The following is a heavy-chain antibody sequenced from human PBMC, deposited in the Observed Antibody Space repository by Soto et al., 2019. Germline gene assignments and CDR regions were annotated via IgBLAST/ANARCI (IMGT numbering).Heavy chain of an antibody. D-gene: IGHD3-10*01. Sequence: GESLKISCKGSGYRFTSYWIGWVRQMPGKGLEWMGIIYPGDSDTRYSPSFQGQVTISADKSISTAYLQWSSLKASDTAMYYCARFRQELDNYYYYMDVWGKGTTVTVSS. V-gene: IGHV5-51*01. J-gene: IGHJ6*03. CDR2: IYPGDSDT. CDR1: GYRFTSYW. CDR3: ARFRQELDNYYYYMDV.